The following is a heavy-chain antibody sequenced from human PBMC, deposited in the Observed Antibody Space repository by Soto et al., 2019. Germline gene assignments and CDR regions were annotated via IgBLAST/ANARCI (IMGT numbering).Heavy chain of an antibody. CDR2: FDPEDGET. Sequence: ASVKVSCKASGGTFSSYTISWVRQAPGKGLEWMGGFDPEDGETIYAQKFQGRVTMTEDTSTDTAYMELSSLRSEDTAVYYCATVVGATGPAAYYYGMDVWGQGTTVTVSS. CDR1: GGTFSSYT. D-gene: IGHD1-26*01. V-gene: IGHV1-24*01. J-gene: IGHJ6*02. CDR3: ATVVGATGPAAYYYGMDV.